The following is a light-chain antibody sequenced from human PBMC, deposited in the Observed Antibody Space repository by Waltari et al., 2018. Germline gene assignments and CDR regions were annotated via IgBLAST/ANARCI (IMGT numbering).Light chain of an antibody. Sequence: EIVMTQFPAPLSVSPGERATLSCRASQSVSINLAWYQQKPGQTPRLLIYAASLRATGIPARFSGSGSGTEFTLTISNMQSEDFAVYYCQQNNDWPRTFGQGTKVEIK. V-gene: IGKV3-15*01. CDR1: QSVSIN. CDR2: AAS. J-gene: IGKJ1*01. CDR3: QQNNDWPRT.